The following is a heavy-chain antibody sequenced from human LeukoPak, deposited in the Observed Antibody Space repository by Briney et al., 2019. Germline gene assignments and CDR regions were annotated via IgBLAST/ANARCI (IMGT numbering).Heavy chain of an antibody. J-gene: IGHJ4*02. CDR3: AKRRPMVVTREYYFDY. D-gene: IGHD4-23*01. CDR1: GYTFTGYY. Sequence: ASVKVSCKASGYTFTGYYMHWVRQAPGQGLEWMGRINPNSGGTNYAQKFQGRVTMTRDTSISTAYMELSRLRSDDTAVYYCAKRRPMVVTREYYFDYWGQGTLVTVSS. V-gene: IGHV1-2*06. CDR2: INPNSGGT.